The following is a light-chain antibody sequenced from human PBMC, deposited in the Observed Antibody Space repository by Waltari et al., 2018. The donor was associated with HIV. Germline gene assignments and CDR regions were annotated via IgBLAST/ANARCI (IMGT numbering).Light chain of an antibody. CDR2: RNG. Sequence: QSVLTQPPSASGTPGQRLTISCSGSDSNIGTKYVYWYQQLPGTTPKLLIYRNGQRPSGVPDRFSGSKSGTSASLAISGLRSEDEAAYYCAAWDDILSGLVFGGGTKLTVL. CDR1: DSNIGTKY. J-gene: IGLJ3*02. V-gene: IGLV1-47*01. CDR3: AAWDDILSGLV.